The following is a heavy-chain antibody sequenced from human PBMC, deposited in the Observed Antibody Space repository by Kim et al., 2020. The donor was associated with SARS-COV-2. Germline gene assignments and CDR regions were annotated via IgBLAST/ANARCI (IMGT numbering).Heavy chain of an antibody. Sequence: LKSRVTSSVDTSKNQFSLKLSSVTAAATAVYYCARDYSSGWYSPGYFDYWGQGTLVTVSS. D-gene: IGHD6-19*01. J-gene: IGHJ4*02. CDR3: ARDYSSGWYSPGYFDY. V-gene: IGHV4-4*06.